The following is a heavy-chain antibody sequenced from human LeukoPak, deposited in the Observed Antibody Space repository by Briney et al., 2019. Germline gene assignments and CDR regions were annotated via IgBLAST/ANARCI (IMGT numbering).Heavy chain of an antibody. J-gene: IGHJ6*03. Sequence: ASVKLSCKASGYTFTSYGIRWVRQAHGQGLEWMGLISAYNGNTNHAQKFQGRVTMTRNTSISTAYMELSSLRSEDTAVYYCARGPMVRGVIKDYYYYYYMDAWGKGTTVTISS. D-gene: IGHD3-10*01. V-gene: IGHV1-18*01. CDR1: GYTFTSYG. CDR2: ISAYNGNT. CDR3: ARGPMVRGVIKDYYYYYYMDA.